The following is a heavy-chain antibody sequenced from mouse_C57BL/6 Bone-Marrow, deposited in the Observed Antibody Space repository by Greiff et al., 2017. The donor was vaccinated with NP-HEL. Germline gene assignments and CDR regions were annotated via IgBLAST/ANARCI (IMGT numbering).Heavy chain of an antibody. CDR1: GFSLTSYG. J-gene: IGHJ2*01. CDR2: IWSGGST. V-gene: IGHV2-2*01. CDR3: ARAPFITTVVARGY. Sequence: VQLQQSGPGLVQPSQSLSITCTVSGFSLTSYGVHWVRQSPGKGLEWLGVIWSGGSTDYNAAFISRLSISKDNSKSQVFFKMNSLQADDTAIYYCARAPFITTVVARGYWGQGTTLTVSS. D-gene: IGHD1-1*01.